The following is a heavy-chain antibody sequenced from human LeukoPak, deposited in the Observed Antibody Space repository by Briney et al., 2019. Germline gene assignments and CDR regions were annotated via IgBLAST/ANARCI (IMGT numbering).Heavy chain of an antibody. V-gene: IGHV3-7*03. D-gene: IGHD3-9*01. CDR1: GFTFSTYW. J-gene: IGHJ6*03. Sequence: GGSLRLSCAASGFTFSTYWMSWVRQAPGKGLEWVANIKQDGSEKYHMDSVRGRFTISRDNAKNSLYLQMNSLRAEDTALYYCAKGPDKSYYFYYMDVWGKGTTVTVSS. CDR3: AKGPDKSYYFYYMDV. CDR2: IKQDGSEK.